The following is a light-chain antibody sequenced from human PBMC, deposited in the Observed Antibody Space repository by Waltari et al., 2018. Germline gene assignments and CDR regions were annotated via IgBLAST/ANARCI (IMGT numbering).Light chain of an antibody. CDR2: KAS. CDR3: QQYNSYSIFT. J-gene: IGKJ3*01. CDR1: QSISSW. Sequence: IQITQSPSTLSASVGDRVTITCRASQSISSWLAWYQQKPGKAPKLLIYKASSLESGVPSRFSGSGSGTEFTLTISSLQPDDFATYYCQQYNSYSIFTFGPGTKVDIK. V-gene: IGKV1-5*03.